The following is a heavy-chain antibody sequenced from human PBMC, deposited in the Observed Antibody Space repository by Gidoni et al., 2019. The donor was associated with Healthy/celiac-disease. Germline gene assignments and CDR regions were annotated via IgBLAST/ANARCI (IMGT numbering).Heavy chain of an antibody. CDR3: ARGLRVDTAMVENWFDP. D-gene: IGHD5-18*01. CDR1: GGSFSGYY. V-gene: IGHV4-34*01. Sequence: QVQLQQWGAGLLKPSETLSLTCAVYGGSFSGYYWSWIRQPPGKGLEWIGEINHSGSTNYNPSLKSRVTISVDTSKNQFSLKLSSVTAADTAVYYCARGLRVDTAMVENWFDPWGQGTLVTVSS. CDR2: INHSGST. J-gene: IGHJ5*02.